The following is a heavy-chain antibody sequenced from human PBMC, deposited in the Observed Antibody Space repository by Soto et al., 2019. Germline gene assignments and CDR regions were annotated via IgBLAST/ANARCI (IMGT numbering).Heavy chain of an antibody. D-gene: IGHD4-17*01. V-gene: IGHV4-39*01. CDR2: IFYSGST. CDR1: GGSISSTIYS. CDR3: AVYDETVTIDY. J-gene: IGHJ4*02. Sequence: PSETLSLTCTVSGGSISSTIYSWDWIRQPPGKGLEWIGSIFYSGSTYYNPSLKSRVTISVDTSKNQFSLTLTSVTAADTAVYYCAVYDETVTIDYWGQGTLVTVSS.